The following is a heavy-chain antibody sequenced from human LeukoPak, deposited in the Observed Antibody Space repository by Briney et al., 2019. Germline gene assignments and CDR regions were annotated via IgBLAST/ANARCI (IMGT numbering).Heavy chain of an antibody. CDR1: GFTFSDYY. Sequence: KPGGSLRLSCAASGFTFSDYYMSWIRQAPGKGLEWVSYISSSGSYTNYADSVKGRFTISRDNAKNSLYLQMNSLRAEDTAVYYCARDIEDGLFNAFDIWGQGTMVTVSS. CDR2: ISSSGSYT. CDR3: ARDIEDGLFNAFDI. V-gene: IGHV3-11*05. J-gene: IGHJ3*02. D-gene: IGHD3-22*01.